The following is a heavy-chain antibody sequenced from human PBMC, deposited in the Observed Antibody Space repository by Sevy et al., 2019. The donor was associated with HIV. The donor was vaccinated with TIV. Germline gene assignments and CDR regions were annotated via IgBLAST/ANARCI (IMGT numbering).Heavy chain of an antibody. CDR3: AREGYCSSTSCYYYYYYGMDV. CDR1: GFTFSSYW. Sequence: GGSLRLSCAASGFTFSSYWMSWVRQAPGKGLEWVANIKQDGSEKYYVDSVKGRFTISRDNAKNSLYLQMNSLRAEDTAVYYCAREGYCSSTSCYYYYYYGMDVWRQGTTVTVSS. J-gene: IGHJ6*02. D-gene: IGHD2-2*01. V-gene: IGHV3-7*01. CDR2: IKQDGSEK.